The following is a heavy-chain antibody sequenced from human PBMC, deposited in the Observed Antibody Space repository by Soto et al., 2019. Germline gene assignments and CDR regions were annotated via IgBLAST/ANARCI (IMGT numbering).Heavy chain of an antibody. CDR3: AKDSVGIWFGELLPVY. V-gene: IGHV3-23*01. D-gene: IGHD3-10*01. CDR2: ISGSGGST. CDR1: GFTFSSYA. J-gene: IGHJ4*02. Sequence: EVQLLESGGGLEQPGGSLRLSCAASGFTFSSYAMSWVRQAPGKGLEWVSAISGSGGSTYYADSVKGRFTISRDNSKNTLYLQMNSLRTEDTAVYYCAKDSVGIWFGELLPVYWGQGTLVTVSS.